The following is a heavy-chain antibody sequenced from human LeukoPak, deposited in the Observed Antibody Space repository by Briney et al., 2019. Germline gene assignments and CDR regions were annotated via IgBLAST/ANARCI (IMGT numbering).Heavy chain of an antibody. CDR2: IKTDGSEK. CDR1: GFTFSNYW. D-gene: IGHD3-22*01. J-gene: IGHJ1*01. CDR3: ATYSSLNRREFQY. V-gene: IGHV3-7*01. Sequence: GGSLRLSCEGSGFTFSNYWMGWVRHAPGKGLQWVSNIKTDGSEKYYVDSVKGRFTISRDNAKTSLYLQMNSLRAKDTAVYYCATYSSLNRREFQYWGQGTLLTVSS.